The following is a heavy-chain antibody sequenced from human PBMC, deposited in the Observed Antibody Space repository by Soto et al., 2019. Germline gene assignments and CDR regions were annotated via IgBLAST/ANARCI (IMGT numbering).Heavy chain of an antibody. CDR3: ARGRGDSSGYPQPPYYYYGMDV. D-gene: IGHD3-22*01. V-gene: IGHV1-18*01. J-gene: IGHJ6*02. CDR2: ISAYNGNT. Sequence: QVQLVQSGAEVKKPGASVKVSCKASGYTFTSYGISWVRQAPGQGLEWMGWISAYNGNTNYAQKLQGRVTMTTDTSTSAAYMELRSLRSDDTAVYYCARGRGDSSGYPQPPYYYYGMDVWGQGTTVTVSS. CDR1: GYTFTSYG.